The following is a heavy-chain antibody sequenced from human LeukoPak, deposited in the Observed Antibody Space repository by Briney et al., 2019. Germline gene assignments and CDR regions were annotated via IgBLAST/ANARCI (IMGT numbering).Heavy chain of an antibody. V-gene: IGHV3-23*01. CDR3: AKMAGMTRQVYYMDV. CDR2: IYGGGVGT. D-gene: IGHD1-1*01. J-gene: IGHJ6*03. CDR1: GFPFSSYA. Sequence: PGGSLRLSCAASGFPFSSYAMSWARQAPGKGLEWVSAIYGGGVGTYAADSVKGRFTVSRDNSKNTLYLQMDGLRAEDTAVYYCAKMAGMTRQVYYMDVWGKGASVTVSS.